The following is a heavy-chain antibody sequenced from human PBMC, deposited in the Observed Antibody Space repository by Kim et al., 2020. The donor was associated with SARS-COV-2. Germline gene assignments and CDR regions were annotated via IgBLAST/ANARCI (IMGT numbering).Heavy chain of an antibody. D-gene: IGHD1-26*01. Sequence: SQTLSLTCAISGDSVSSNSVVWNWIRLSPSRGLEWLGRTYYRSKWYNDYAVSVKSRITINADTSKNQFSLLLNSVTPEDTAVYYCARQLEWELLAFHIWGQGTMVTVSA. V-gene: IGHV6-1*01. J-gene: IGHJ3*02. CDR3: ARQLEWELLAFHI. CDR1: GDSVSSNSVV. CDR2: TYYRSKWYN.